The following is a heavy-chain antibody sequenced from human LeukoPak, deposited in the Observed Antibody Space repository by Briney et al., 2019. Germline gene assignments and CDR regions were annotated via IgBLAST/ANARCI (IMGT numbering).Heavy chain of an antibody. CDR2: IYYSGST. V-gene: IGHV4-39*01. Sequence: SETLSLTCTVSGGSISSSIYYWGWIRQPPGQGLEWIGTIYYSGSTYYNPSLKSRVTISVDTSKNQFSLKLSSVTAADTAVYYCARHSPYYGSEYWGQGTLVTVSS. J-gene: IGHJ4*02. CDR1: GGSISSSIYY. D-gene: IGHD3-10*01. CDR3: ARHSPYYGSEY.